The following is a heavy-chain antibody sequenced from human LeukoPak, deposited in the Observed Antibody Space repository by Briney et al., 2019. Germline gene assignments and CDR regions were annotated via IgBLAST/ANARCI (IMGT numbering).Heavy chain of an antibody. Sequence: ASVKVSCKASGYTFTSYDINWVRQATGQGLEWMGWMNPNSGNTGYAQKFQGRVTITRNTSISTAYMELSSLRSEDTAVYYCAGAPAYYDILTGYYPNWFDPWGQGTLVTVSS. CDR3: AGAPAYYDILTGYYPNWFDP. CDR2: MNPNSGNT. D-gene: IGHD3-9*01. CDR1: GYTFTSYD. J-gene: IGHJ5*02. V-gene: IGHV1-8*03.